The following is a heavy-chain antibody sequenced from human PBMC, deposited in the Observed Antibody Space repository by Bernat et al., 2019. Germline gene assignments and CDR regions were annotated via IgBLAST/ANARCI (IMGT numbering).Heavy chain of an antibody. J-gene: IGHJ5*02. CDR3: TRDPPYYGSGSYYGNWFDP. CDR1: GFTFGDYA. V-gene: IGHV3-49*03. Sequence: EVQLVESGGGLVQPGRSLRLSCTASGFTFGDYAMSWFRQAPGKGLEWVGFIRSKAYGGTTEYAASVKGRFTISRDDSKSIAYLQMNSLKTEDTAVYYCTRDPPYYGSGSYYGNWFDPWGQGTLVTVSS. CDR2: IRSKAYGGTT. D-gene: IGHD3-10*01.